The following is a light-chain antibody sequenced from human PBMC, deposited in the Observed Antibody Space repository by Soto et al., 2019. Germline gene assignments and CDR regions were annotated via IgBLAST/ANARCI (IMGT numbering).Light chain of an antibody. CDR2: EVS. CDR1: SSDVGSYNL. Sequence: QSVLTQPASVSGSPGQSITISCTGTSSDVGSYNLVSWCQQHPGKAPKLMIYEVSKRPSGVSNRFSGSKSGNTASLTISGLQAEDEADYYCCSYAGSYVFGTGTKVTVL. CDR3: CSYAGSYV. V-gene: IGLV2-23*02. J-gene: IGLJ1*01.